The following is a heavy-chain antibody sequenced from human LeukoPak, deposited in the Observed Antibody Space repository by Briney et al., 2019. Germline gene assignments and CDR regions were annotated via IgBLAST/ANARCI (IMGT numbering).Heavy chain of an antibody. V-gene: IGHV1-24*01. CDR3: ATVIYCSGGSCYPTFDY. J-gene: IGHJ4*02. CDR2: FDPEDGET. CDR1: VSTLTELS. D-gene: IGHD2-15*01. Sequence: ASVTVSCTVSVSTLTELSMHWVRQAPGKGLEWMGGFDPEDGETIYAQKFQGRVTMTEDTSTDTAYMELSSLRSEDTAVYYCATVIYCSGGSCYPTFDYWGQGTLVTVSS.